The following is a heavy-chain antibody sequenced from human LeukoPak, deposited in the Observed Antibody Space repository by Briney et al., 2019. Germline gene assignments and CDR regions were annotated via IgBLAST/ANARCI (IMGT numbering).Heavy chain of an antibody. CDR1: GYTFTSYD. V-gene: IGHV1-8*01. CDR3: AKTIAAIALRYYYMDV. J-gene: IGHJ6*03. CDR2: TNPNSGNT. Sequence: ASVKVSCKXSGYTFTSYDINWVRQATGQGLEWMGWTNPNSGNTGYAQKFQGRVTMTRNTSISTAYMELSSLRSEDTAVYYCAKTIAAIALRYYYMDVWGKGTTVTVSS. D-gene: IGHD6-13*01.